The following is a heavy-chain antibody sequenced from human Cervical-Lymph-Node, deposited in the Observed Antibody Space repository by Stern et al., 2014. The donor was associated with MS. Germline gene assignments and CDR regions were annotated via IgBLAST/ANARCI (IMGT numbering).Heavy chain of an antibody. J-gene: IGHJ4*02. Sequence: EDQLVESGGGLVQPGGSLRLSCAGSGFTFSSYWMHWVRQAPGKGLVWVSRINSDGSDTIYADSVKGRFTISRDNAKKTVYLQMNSLRAEDSAVYYCARDQGWELQDWGQGTLVTVSS. D-gene: IGHD1-26*01. V-gene: IGHV3-74*01. CDR2: INSDGSDT. CDR3: ARDQGWELQD. CDR1: GFTFSSYW.